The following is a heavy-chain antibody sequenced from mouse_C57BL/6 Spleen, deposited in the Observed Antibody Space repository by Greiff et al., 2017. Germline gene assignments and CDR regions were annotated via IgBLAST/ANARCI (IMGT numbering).Heavy chain of an antibody. D-gene: IGHD1-1*01. Sequence: VKLVESGPGLVAPSQSLSITCTVSGFSLTSYGVHWVRQPPGKGLEWLVVIWSYGSTPYNSALKSRLSISKDKSKSQVFLKMNSLQTDDTAMYYCARHEATGYYFDYWGQGTTLTVSS. CDR1: GFSLTSYG. J-gene: IGHJ2*01. CDR2: IWSYGST. CDR3: ARHEATGYYFDY. V-gene: IGHV2-6-1*01.